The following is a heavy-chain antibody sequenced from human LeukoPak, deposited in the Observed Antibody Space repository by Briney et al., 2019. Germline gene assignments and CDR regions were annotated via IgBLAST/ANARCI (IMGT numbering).Heavy chain of an antibody. D-gene: IGHD3-10*01. CDR2: IYFSES. CDR1: GASFSDTTYY. V-gene: IGHV4-39*01. CDR3: ASPSKLVLSRGAFDI. J-gene: IGHJ3*02. Sequence: SDTLSLTCTVSGASFSDTTYYWAWFRQPPGKGLEWIASIYFSESKYNPSLKSRITISGDTSKNQFSLKLTSVTATDTAVYYCASPSKLVLSRGAFDIWGQGTMVTVSA.